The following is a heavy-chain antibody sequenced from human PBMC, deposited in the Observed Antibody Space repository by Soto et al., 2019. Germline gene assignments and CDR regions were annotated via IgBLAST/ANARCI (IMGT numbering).Heavy chain of an antibody. CDR3: ARGGLYGSGSYYKDF. V-gene: IGHV3-74*01. CDR2: IKSDGRST. Sequence: VPLVESGGGLVQPGGSLRLSCAASGFTFSNYWMHWVRQGPGKGLVWVSRIKSDGRSTNYADSVKGRFTISRDNAKNTVYLQMNSLRAEDTAVYYCARGGLYGSGSYYKDFWGQGILVTVSS. J-gene: IGHJ4*02. CDR1: GFTFSNYW. D-gene: IGHD3-10*01.